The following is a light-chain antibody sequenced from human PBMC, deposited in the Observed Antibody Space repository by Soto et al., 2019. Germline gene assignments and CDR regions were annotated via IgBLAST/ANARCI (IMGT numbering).Light chain of an antibody. CDR1: QSISSW. CDR2: KAS. J-gene: IGKJ4*01. Sequence: DIQMTQSPSTLSASVGDRVTITCRASQSISSWLAWYQQKPGKAPKLLIYKASSLESGFPSRFSGSGSGTEFTLTIRSLQPDDFATYYCQQYNSYPLTFGGGTKVEIQ. CDR3: QQYNSYPLT. V-gene: IGKV1-5*03.